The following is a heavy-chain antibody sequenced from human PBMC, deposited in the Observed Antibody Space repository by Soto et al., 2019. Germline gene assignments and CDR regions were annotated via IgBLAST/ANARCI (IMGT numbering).Heavy chain of an antibody. CDR1: GGSVGSGSYY. CDR2: IYYSGST. D-gene: IGHD4-17*01. V-gene: IGHV4-61*01. Sequence: PSETLSLTCTVSGGSVGSGSYYWSWIRHPPGKGLEWIGYIYYSGSTNYNPSLKSRVTISVDTSKNQFSLKLSSVTAADTAVYYCARVPVTYSQGIDYWGQGTLVTVSS. CDR3: ARVPVTYSQGIDY. J-gene: IGHJ4*02.